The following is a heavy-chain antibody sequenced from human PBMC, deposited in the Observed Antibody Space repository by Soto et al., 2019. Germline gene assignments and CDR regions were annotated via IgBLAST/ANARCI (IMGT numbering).Heavy chain of an antibody. CDR1: GLTFTGYY. V-gene: IGHV1-2*02. D-gene: IGHD2-8*01. CDR3: ARDQRTYGEPPFDY. Sequence: ASLKVSCKASGLTFTGYYIHCVRQVPLQGLEWMGWIKSNGDDTKYAQKFQDRVTMTRDTSMNTVYMEVSSLRSDDTAVYYCARDQRTYGEPPFDYWGQGTLVTVSS. CDR2: IKSNGDDT. J-gene: IGHJ4*02.